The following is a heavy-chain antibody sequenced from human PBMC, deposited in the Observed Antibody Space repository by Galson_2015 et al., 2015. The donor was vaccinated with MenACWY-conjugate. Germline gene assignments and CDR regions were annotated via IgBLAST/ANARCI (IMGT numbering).Heavy chain of an antibody. CDR1: GYTFISYG. D-gene: IGHD6-19*01. CDR3: ARYSSLYDYFDS. V-gene: IGHV1-18*01. J-gene: IGHJ4*02. CDR2: IRVSNGDT. Sequence: QSGAEVKKPGASVKASCKASGYTFISYGITWVRQAPGQGLEWMGRIRVSNGDTKFAQSFQDRVSMIADTSTDTAYMELRNLRSDDTALYYCARYSSLYDYFDSWGQGTLVTVSS.